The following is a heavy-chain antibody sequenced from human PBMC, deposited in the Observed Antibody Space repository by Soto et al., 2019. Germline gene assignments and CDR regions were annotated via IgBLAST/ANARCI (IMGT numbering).Heavy chain of an antibody. CDR1: GFTFENYA. Sequence: GGSLRLSCTASGFTFENYAMHWVRQAPGKGLEWVSGISWNSDNIPYADSVRGRFTISRDNAKNSLYLQMNSLRPEDTALYYCAKDIVTGMLYAFDIWGQGTMVT. CDR3: AKDIVTGMLYAFDI. V-gene: IGHV3-9*01. CDR2: ISWNSDNI. D-gene: IGHD1-1*01. J-gene: IGHJ3*02.